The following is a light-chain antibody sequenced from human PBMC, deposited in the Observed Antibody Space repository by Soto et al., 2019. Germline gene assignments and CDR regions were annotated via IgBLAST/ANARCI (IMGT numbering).Light chain of an antibody. CDR3: QQHINWPLT. J-gene: IGKJ4*01. V-gene: IGKV3-11*01. Sequence: EIVLTQSPATLSLSPGERATLSCRASQTVSSSLAWYQQKPGQAPRLLIYEVSNRATGIPARFSGSGCGADFTLTISSLEPGDFALYYCQQHINWPLTFGGGTKV. CDR2: EVS. CDR1: QTVSSS.